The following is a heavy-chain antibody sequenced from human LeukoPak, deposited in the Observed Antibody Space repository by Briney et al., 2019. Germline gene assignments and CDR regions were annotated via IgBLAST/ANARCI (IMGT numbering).Heavy chain of an antibody. V-gene: IGHV4-4*07. CDR1: GGSISNYY. CDR2: IYTSGTT. CDR3: ARGKVVAGTPGQNSWDY. D-gene: IGHD6-19*01. J-gene: IGHJ4*02. Sequence: SETLSLTCTVSGGSISNYYWNWIRQPAGKGLEWIGRIYTSGTTNYNPSLKSRVSMSVDTSKNQFSLKLSSVTAADTAVYYCARGKVVAGTPGQNSWDYWGQGTLVIVSS.